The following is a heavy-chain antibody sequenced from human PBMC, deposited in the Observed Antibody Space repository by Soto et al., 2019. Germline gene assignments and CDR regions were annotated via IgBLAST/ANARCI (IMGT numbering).Heavy chain of an antibody. CDR1: GFTFSTYA. V-gene: IGHV3-23*01. CDR2: ISGDGDNT. CDR3: AKVLGLSRNGSYYGSFDY. J-gene: IGHJ4*02. D-gene: IGHD3-22*01. Sequence: GGSLRLSCSASGFTFSTYAINWVRQAPGKGLEWVSSISGDGDNTDYADSVKGRFTVSRDNSKNTLFLEMNSLSAEDTAVYYCAKVLGLSRNGSYYGSFDYWGQGTRVTASS.